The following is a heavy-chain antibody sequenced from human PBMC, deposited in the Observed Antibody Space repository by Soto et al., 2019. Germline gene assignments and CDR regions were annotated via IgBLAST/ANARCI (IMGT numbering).Heavy chain of an antibody. CDR1: GGTFSNYA. J-gene: IGHJ6*02. V-gene: IGHV1-69*06. Sequence: QVQLVQSGAEVKKPGSSVKVSCKASGGTFSNYAISWVRQAPGQGLEWVGAIIPIVGTANYAEKFQGRVTITADKATSTAYMELSSLRSEDTAVYYCARGGVVAAIAYYHYGMDVWGQGTTVTVPS. CDR3: ARGGVVAAIAYYHYGMDV. CDR2: IIPIVGTA. D-gene: IGHD2-15*01.